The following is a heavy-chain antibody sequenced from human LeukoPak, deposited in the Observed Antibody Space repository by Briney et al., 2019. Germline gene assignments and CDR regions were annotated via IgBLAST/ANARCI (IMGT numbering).Heavy chain of an antibody. CDR1: GYTFTSYY. Sequence: ASGKVSCKASGYTFTSYYMHWVRQAPGQGLEWMGIINPSSGSTSYKQKFQGRVTMTRDTSTSTVYMDLSSLRSEDTAVYYCARASSDFGELFPWGQGTLVTVSS. J-gene: IGHJ5*02. V-gene: IGHV1-46*01. CDR2: INPSSGST. CDR3: ARASSDFGELFP. D-gene: IGHD3-10*01.